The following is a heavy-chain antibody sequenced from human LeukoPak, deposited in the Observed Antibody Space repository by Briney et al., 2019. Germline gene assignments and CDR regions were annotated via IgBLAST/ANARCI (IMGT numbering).Heavy chain of an antibody. CDR2: IYYSGST. CDR1: GGSISSGGYY. CDR3: ARYGQQLVPDY. Sequence: SSETLSLTCTVSGGSISSGGYYWSWIRQHPGKGLEWIGYIYYSGSTYYNPSLKSRVTISVDTSKNQFSLKLSSVTAADTAVYYCARYGQQLVPDYWGQGTLVTVSS. D-gene: IGHD6-6*01. J-gene: IGHJ4*02. V-gene: IGHV4-31*03.